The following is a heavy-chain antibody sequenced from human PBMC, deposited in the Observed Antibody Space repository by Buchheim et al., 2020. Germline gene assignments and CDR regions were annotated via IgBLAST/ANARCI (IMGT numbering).Heavy chain of an antibody. D-gene: IGHD6-13*01. CDR2: INPSGGFT. V-gene: IGHV1-46*01. CDR1: GYTFTSYY. CDR3: ARWAAATGSDY. Sequence: QVQLVQSGAEVKKPGASAKVSCKASGYTFTSYYIHWVRQAPGQGLEWMGTINPSGGFTTSAQKFQGRVTVTRDTSTSTVYMELSSLRSEDTAVYYCARWAAATGSDYWGQGTL. J-gene: IGHJ4*02.